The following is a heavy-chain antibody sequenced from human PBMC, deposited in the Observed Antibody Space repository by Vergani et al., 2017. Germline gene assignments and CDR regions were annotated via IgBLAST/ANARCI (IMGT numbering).Heavy chain of an antibody. D-gene: IGHD2-21*02. CDR3: ARNPYCGGDCYSDAFDI. J-gene: IGHJ3*02. V-gene: IGHV4-59*01. CDR2: IYYSEST. Sequence: QVQLQESGPGLVKPSETLSLTCTVSGGSISSYYWSWFRQPPGKGLAWIGYIYYSESTNYNPSLKSRVTIAVDTSKNQFSLKLSSVTAADTAVYYCARNPYCGGDCYSDAFDIWGQGTMVTVSS. CDR1: GGSISSYY.